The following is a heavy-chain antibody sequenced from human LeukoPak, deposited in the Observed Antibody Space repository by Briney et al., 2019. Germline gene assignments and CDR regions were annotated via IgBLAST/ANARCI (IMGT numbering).Heavy chain of an antibody. CDR3: ARKDNLGSGSSPIDY. V-gene: IGHV1-2*06. J-gene: IGHJ4*02. CDR2: INPNSGGT. CDR1: GYTFTGYY. D-gene: IGHD6-19*01. Sequence: ASVKVSCKASGYTFTGYYMDWVRQAPGQGLEWMGRINPNSGGTNYAQKFQGRVTMTRDTSISTAYMELSRLRSDDTAVYYCARKDNLGSGSSPIDYWGQGTLVTVSS.